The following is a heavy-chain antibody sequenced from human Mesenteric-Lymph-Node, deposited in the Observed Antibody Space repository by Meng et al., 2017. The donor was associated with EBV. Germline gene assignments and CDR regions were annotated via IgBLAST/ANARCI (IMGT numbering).Heavy chain of an antibody. CDR2: IYHSGTT. Sequence: QLQLQASGSRLVRPSQTLSLTCAVSGGSIISGGYSWSWIRQAPGKGLEWIGFIYHSGTTYLNPSLRSRVNLSVDTSKNQFSLNLRSVSAADTAIYYCARSAGGDYFDYWGQGTLVTVSS. CDR1: GGSIISGGYS. V-gene: IGHV4-30-2*01. J-gene: IGHJ4*02. D-gene: IGHD1-26*01. CDR3: ARSAGGDYFDY.